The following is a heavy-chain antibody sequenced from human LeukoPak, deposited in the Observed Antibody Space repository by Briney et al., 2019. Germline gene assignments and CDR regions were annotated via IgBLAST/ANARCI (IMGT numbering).Heavy chain of an antibody. Sequence: SETLSLTCTVSGGSISSYYWSWIRQPPGKGLEWIGYIYYSGSTNYNPSLKSRVTISVDTSKNQFSLKLSSVTAADTAVYYCARARGYCSSTSCYTWPVDYWGQGTLVTVSS. J-gene: IGHJ4*02. CDR1: GGSISSYY. CDR3: ARARGYCSSTSCYTWPVDY. CDR2: IYYSGST. V-gene: IGHV4-59*01. D-gene: IGHD2-2*02.